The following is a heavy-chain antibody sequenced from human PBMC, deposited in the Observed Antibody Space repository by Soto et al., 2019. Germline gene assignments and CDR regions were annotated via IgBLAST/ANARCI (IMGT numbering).Heavy chain of an antibody. CDR1: GFTFSTYG. Sequence: QVQLVESGGGVVQPGRSLRLSCAASGFTFSTYGMHWVRQAPGKGLEWVAVISYDGSNKYYADSVKGRFTISRDDSKNTLYLQMNSLRVEDTAVYYCAKAVLHYDSSGYYYNPGWFDPWGQGTLVTVSS. CDR2: ISYDGSNK. D-gene: IGHD3-22*01. CDR3: AKAVLHYDSSGYYYNPGWFDP. J-gene: IGHJ5*02. V-gene: IGHV3-30*18.